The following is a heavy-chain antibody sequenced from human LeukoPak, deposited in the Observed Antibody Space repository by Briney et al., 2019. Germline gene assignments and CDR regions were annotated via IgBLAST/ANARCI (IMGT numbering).Heavy chain of an antibody. J-gene: IGHJ3*02. V-gene: IGHV4-38-2*02. Sequence: PSETLSLTCTVSGYSISSGYYWGWIRQPPGKGLEWIGSIYHSGSTYYNPSLKSRVTISVDTSKNQFSLKLSSVTAADTAVYYCARGGYRVGALYDAFDIWGQGTMVTVSS. CDR1: GYSISSGYY. CDR3: ARGGYRVGALYDAFDI. CDR2: IYHSGST. D-gene: IGHD1-26*01.